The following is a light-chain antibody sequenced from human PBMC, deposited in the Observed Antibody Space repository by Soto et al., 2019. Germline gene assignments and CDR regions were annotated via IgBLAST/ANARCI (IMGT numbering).Light chain of an antibody. V-gene: IGKV3-11*01. CDR2: DAS. CDR3: LQRNNWPPT. Sequence: EIVLTQSPATLSLSPGERATLSCRASQSVSSYLYWFQQKPGQAPRLLIYDASNRATGIPARFSGSGSGADFTLTISSLEPEDFAVYYCLQRNNWPPTFGGGTKVEI. J-gene: IGKJ4*01. CDR1: QSVSSY.